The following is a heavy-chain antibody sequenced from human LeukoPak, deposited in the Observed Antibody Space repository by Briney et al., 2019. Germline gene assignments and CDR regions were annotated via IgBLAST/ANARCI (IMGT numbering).Heavy chain of an antibody. V-gene: IGHV3-30*02. CDR2: IRYDGSNK. CDR1: GFTFSSYG. Sequence: PGGSLRLSCAASGFTFSSYGMHWVRQAPGKGLEWVAFIRYDGSNKYYADSVKGRFTISRDNSKNTLYLHVNSLRPEDTAVYYCAKTGLDYGDYDQQIYYYYYMDVWGKGTTVTVSS. J-gene: IGHJ6*03. CDR3: AKTGLDYGDYDQQIYYYYYMDV. D-gene: IGHD4-17*01.